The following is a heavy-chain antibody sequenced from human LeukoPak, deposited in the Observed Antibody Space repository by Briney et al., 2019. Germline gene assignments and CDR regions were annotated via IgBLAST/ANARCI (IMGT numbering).Heavy chain of an antibody. V-gene: IGHV3-74*03. CDR1: GFTFSRYW. Sequence: PEGSLRLSCAASGFTFSRYWMHWVRQVPGKGLVWVSRVNPDGSSTTYADSVKGRFTSSRDNAKNTLYLQMNRLRVEDTAVYYCGRGGSYGDYWGQGILVTVSS. CDR2: VNPDGSST. CDR3: GRGGSYGDY. J-gene: IGHJ4*02. D-gene: IGHD3-16*01.